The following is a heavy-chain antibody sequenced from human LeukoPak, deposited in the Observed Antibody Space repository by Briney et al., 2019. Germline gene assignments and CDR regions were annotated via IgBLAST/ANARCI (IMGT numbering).Heavy chain of an antibody. D-gene: IGHD3-22*01. CDR3: ARDFVGAQGYYYDSSGHDDAFDI. CDR2: ISYDGGNK. J-gene: IGHJ3*02. V-gene: IGHV3-30-3*01. CDR1: GFTFSSYA. Sequence: PGGSLRLSCAASGFTFSSYAMHWVRQAPGKGLEWVAVISYDGGNKYYADSVKGRFTISRDNSKNTLYLQMNSLRAEDTAVYYCARDFVGAQGYYYDSSGHDDAFDIWGQGTMVTVSS.